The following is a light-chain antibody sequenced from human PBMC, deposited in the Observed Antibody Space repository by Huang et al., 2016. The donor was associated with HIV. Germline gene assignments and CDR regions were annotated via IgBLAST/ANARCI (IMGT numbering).Light chain of an antibody. CDR2: EKT. CDR3: RQHDNFPVRNT. Sequence: ETTLTQCPAFMSATPGDRVNISCRASQDIDDDMICYQQKPGEAPFFFMQEKTTLVPGISPRFSGSGYGTEFTFTINNIESEDGAYHFCRQHDNFPVRNTFGQGTKLEIK. J-gene: IGKJ2*01. V-gene: IGKV5-2*01. CDR1: QDIDDD.